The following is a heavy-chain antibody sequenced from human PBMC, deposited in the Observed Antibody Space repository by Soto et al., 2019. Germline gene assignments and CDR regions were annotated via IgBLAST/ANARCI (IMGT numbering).Heavy chain of an antibody. J-gene: IGHJ4*02. CDR1: GFSFSSNG. V-gene: IGHV3-30*03. CDR3: ATWGEGMGVTFDY. Sequence: QAQLVESGGGVVQPGRSLRLSCAASGFSFSSNGMHWVRQAPGKGLEWLAMTSYDGSDKYYADSVKGRFTISRDNSKNTLYLQMNSLRAEDTAVYYCATWGEGMGVTFDYWGQGTLVTVSS. CDR2: TSYDGSDK. D-gene: IGHD1-26*01.